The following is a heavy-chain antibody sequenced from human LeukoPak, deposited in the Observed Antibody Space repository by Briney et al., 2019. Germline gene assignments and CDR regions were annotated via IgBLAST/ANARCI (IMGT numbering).Heavy chain of an antibody. CDR1: GFTFSSYS. D-gene: IGHD6-19*01. CDR3: ARGDQWLVR. CDR2: ISSSSSTI. V-gene: IGHV3-48*04. Sequence: GGSLRLSCAASGFTFSSYSMNWVRQAPGKGLEWVSYISSSSSTIYYADSVKGRFTISRDNAKNSLYLQMNSLRAEDTAVYYCARGDQWLVRWGQGTLVTVSS. J-gene: IGHJ4*02.